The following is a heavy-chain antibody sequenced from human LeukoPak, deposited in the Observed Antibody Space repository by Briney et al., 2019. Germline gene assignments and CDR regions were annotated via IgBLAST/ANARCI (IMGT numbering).Heavy chain of an antibody. Sequence: SVKVSCKASGGTFSSYTISWVRQAPGQGLEWVGEIIPIFGTPNYAQKFQGRVTITADESTSTAYMELSSLRSEDTAVYYCARDHSVGITATNWFDPWGQGTLVTVSS. D-gene: IGHD1-7*01. CDR2: IIPIFGTP. J-gene: IGHJ5*02. V-gene: IGHV1-69*13. CDR1: GGTFSSYT. CDR3: ARDHSVGITATNWFDP.